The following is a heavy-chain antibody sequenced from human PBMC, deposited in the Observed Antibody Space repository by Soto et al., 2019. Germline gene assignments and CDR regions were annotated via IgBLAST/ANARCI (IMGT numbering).Heavy chain of an antibody. D-gene: IGHD2-15*01. CDR1: GFTFSSYA. CDR3: AKRGGSCSGGSCYGGMDV. J-gene: IGHJ6*02. Sequence: EVQLLESGGGLVQPGGSLRLSCAASGFTFSSYAMSWVRQAPGKGLEWVSSISGSGGSTYYADSVKGRFTISRDNSKHTLYLQMNSLRAEDTAVYYCAKRGGSCSGGSCYGGMDVWGQGTTVTVSS. CDR2: ISGSGGST. V-gene: IGHV3-23*01.